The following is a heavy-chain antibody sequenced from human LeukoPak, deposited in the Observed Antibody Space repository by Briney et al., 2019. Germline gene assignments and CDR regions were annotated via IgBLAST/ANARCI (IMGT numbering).Heavy chain of an antibody. J-gene: IGHJ5*02. CDR1: GFTFSSYE. D-gene: IGHD1-1*01. V-gene: IGHV3-48*03. CDR2: ISSSGSTI. Sequence: GGSLRLSCAASGFTFSSYEMDWVRQTLGKGLEWVAYISSSGSTIYYAASVKGRFTISRDNAKNSLYLQMNSLRAEDTAVYYCARTASGGTTPLRWNGFDPWGQGTLVTVSS. CDR3: ARTASGGTTPLRWNGFDP.